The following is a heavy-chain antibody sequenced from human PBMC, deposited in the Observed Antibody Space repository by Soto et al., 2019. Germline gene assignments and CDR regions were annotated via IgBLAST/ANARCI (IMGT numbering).Heavy chain of an antibody. V-gene: IGHV3-23*01. CDR3: SKVMLVAYTPAATDYFSY. CDR2: SRGRDGST. D-gene: IGHD2-15*01. J-gene: IGHJ4*02. Sequence: EVQLLESGGGLVQPGGSLRLSCSASGISFSSYAMSWVRQAPGKGLEWVSASRGRDGSTYYADSVKGRCTFSGDIAKLTLYLQMNMLTAGDKAVYDSSKVMLVAYTPAATDYFSYWGQGTLVTVSS. CDR1: GISFSSYA.